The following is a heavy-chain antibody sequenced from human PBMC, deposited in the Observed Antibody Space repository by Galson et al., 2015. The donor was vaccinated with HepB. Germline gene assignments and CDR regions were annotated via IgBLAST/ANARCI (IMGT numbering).Heavy chain of an antibody. V-gene: IGHV4-4*07. CDR3: ARDGYSSSWYSGGYFDL. CDR2: IYTSGST. D-gene: IGHD6-13*01. J-gene: IGHJ2*01. CDR1: GGSISSYY. Sequence: ETLSLTCTVSGGSISSYYWSWIRQPAGKGLEWIGRIYTSGSTNYNPSLKSRVTMSVDTSKNQFSLKLSSVTAADTAVYYCARDGYSSSWYSGGYFDLWGRGTLVTVSS.